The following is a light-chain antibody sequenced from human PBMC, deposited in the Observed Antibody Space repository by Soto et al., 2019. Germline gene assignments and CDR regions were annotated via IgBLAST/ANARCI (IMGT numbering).Light chain of an antibody. CDR3: QQFNTSPWT. CDR2: KSS. V-gene: IGKV1-5*03. J-gene: IGKJ1*01. Sequence: DIQMTQSPSTLSSSVGDRVTVTFRASQSINRWLAWYQQKPGRAPKLLIYKSSILESGVPSRFSGSGSGTEFTLTISSLQPDDFATYYCQQFNTSPWTFGQGTKVDIK. CDR1: QSINRW.